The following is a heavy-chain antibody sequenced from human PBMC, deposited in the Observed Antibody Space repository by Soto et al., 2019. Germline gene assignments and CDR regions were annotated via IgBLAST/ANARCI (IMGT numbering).Heavy chain of an antibody. J-gene: IGHJ4*02. D-gene: IGHD2-2*01. V-gene: IGHV4-59*01. CDR1: GGSINNYY. CDR2: THYSSSS. CDR3: ASVRASASNLAPYYLDF. Sequence: KPSETLSLTCSVSGGSINNYYWTWIRQSPGKGLEWIGYTHYSSSSSYHASYNPSLRSRVTISVDPAKHQFSLTVKSVTAADTALYYYASVRASASNLAPYYLDFWGQGALVTVSS.